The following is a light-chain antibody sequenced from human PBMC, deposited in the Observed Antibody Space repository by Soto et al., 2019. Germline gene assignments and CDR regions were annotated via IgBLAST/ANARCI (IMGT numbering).Light chain of an antibody. J-gene: IGLJ1*01. CDR3: SSYTSSSTYV. V-gene: IGLV2-14*01. Sequence: QSALTQPASVSGSPGQSITISCTGTSSDVSRYNYVSWYQQHPGKVPKLMIYEVSNRPSGVSNRFSGSKSGNTASLTISGLQAEDEADYYCSSYTSSSTYVFGTGTKGTVL. CDR2: EVS. CDR1: SSDVSRYNY.